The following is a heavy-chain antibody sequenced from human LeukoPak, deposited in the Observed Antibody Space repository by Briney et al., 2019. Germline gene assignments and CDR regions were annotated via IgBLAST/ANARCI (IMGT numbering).Heavy chain of an antibody. Sequence: GGSLRLSCAASGFTFSSYSMNWARQAPGKGLEWVSSISSSSSYIYYADSVKGRFTISRDNAKNSLYLQMNSLRAEDTAVYYCARDRGEWLLSATFDVWGQGTMVSVSS. CDR3: ARDRGEWLLSATFDV. J-gene: IGHJ3*01. CDR1: GFTFSSYS. V-gene: IGHV3-21*01. CDR2: ISSSSSYI. D-gene: IGHD3-3*01.